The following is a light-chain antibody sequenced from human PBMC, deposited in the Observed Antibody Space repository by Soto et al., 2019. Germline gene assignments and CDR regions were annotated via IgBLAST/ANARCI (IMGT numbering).Light chain of an antibody. CDR2: SDN. CDR1: NSNIGTNT. CDR3: AAWYDSRIVVL. J-gene: IGLJ2*01. Sequence: QSVLTQPPSTSGTPGQRVTMSCSGSNSNIGTNTVYWYQQLPGTAPKLLIQSDNRRPSGVPDRFSASKSGTSASLAISGLQSEDEADYYCAAWYDSRIVVLFGGGTKVTVL. V-gene: IGLV1-44*01.